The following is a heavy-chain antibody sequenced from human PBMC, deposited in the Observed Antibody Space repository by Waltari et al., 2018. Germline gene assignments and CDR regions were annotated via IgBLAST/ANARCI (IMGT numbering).Heavy chain of an antibody. V-gene: IGHV1-18*01. Sequence: QVQLVQSGAEVKKPGASAKVSCKASGYTFRDYGLSWVRQATGQGLERVGWVSDNNSHTNPAQKFQGRLIMTEDTSATTVYMELTYLTSDDTAVYYCARERHRLMEEGYLMALDPWGQGTLVTVSS. D-gene: IGHD3-3*01. CDR3: ARERHRLMEEGYLMALDP. CDR1: GYTFRDYG. CDR2: VSDNNSHT. J-gene: IGHJ5*02.